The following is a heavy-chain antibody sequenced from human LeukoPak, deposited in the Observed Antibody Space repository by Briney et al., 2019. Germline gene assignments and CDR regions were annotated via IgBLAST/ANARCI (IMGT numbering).Heavy chain of an antibody. CDR1: GYTFTSYG. J-gene: IGHJ6*03. D-gene: IGHD1-7*01. CDR3: ARVQLRDYYYYYMDV. Sequence: GASVKVSCKASGYTFTSYGISWVRQAPGQGLEWIGWISAYNGNTNYAQKLRGRVTMTTDTSTSTAYMELRSLRSDDTAVYYCARVQLRDYYYYYMDVWGKGTTVTVSS. V-gene: IGHV1-18*01. CDR2: ISAYNGNT.